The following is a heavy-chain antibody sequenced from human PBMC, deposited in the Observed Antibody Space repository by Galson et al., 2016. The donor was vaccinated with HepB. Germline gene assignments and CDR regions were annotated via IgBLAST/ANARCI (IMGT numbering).Heavy chain of an antibody. CDR2: IIPIFGIR. Sequence: SVKVSCKASGGTFSSYAISWVRQAPGQGLEWMGGIIPIFGIRSYAKKFQGRVTITADKSTSTAYMELSSLRSEDTAVYYCASDATYYDIVTGYSIYYYGMDFWGQVATVTVSS. CDR1: GGTFSSYA. V-gene: IGHV1-69*10. D-gene: IGHD3-9*01. J-gene: IGHJ6*02. CDR3: ASDATYYDIVTGYSIYYYGMDF.